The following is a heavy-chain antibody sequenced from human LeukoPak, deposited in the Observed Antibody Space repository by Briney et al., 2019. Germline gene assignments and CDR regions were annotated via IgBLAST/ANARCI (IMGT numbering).Heavy chain of an antibody. Sequence: PGGSLRLSCAASGFTFITYSMNWVRQAPGKGLEWVSSIDSTSTYIFYADSLKGRVTISRDNAKNSLILHMNSLRAEDTAVYYCVAAAGYYFDYWGQATLVTVSS. D-gene: IGHD6-25*01. V-gene: IGHV3-21*01. CDR2: IDSTSTYI. CDR1: GFTFITYS. J-gene: IGHJ4*02. CDR3: VAAAGYYFDY.